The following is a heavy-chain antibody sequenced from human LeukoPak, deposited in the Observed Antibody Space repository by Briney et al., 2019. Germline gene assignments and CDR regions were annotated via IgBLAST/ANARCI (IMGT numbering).Heavy chain of an antibody. CDR2: IRSKTHGGTT. V-gene: IGHV3-49*04. CDR1: GFTFGDYA. Sequence: GRSLRLSCTASGFTFGDYAMSWVRQAPGKGLEWVGFIRSKTHGGTTEYAASVKGRFSISRDDSKSTAYLQMNSLKTEDTAVYYCTRDGIPETNWSGYYIDYWGQGTLVTVSS. J-gene: IGHJ4*02. CDR3: TRDGIPETNWSGYYIDY. D-gene: IGHD3-3*01.